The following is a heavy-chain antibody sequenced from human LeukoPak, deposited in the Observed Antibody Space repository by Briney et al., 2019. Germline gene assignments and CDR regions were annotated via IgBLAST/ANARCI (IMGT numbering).Heavy chain of an antibody. D-gene: IGHD5-18*01. V-gene: IGHV3-23*01. CDR3: ANLAGYSYGPPTSY. CDR2: ISGSGGST. J-gene: IGHJ4*02. CDR1: GFTLSSYA. Sequence: GGSLRLSCAASGFTLSSYAMSWVRQAPGKGLEWVSAISGSGGSTYYADSVKGRFTISRDNSKNTLYLQMNSLRAEDTAVYYCANLAGYSYGPPTSYWGQGTLVTVSS.